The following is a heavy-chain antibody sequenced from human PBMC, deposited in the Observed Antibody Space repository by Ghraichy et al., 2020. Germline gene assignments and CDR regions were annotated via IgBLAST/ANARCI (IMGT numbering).Heavy chain of an antibody. CDR1: GGSFSGYY. CDR3: ARGGIAAVGPPYYYYGMDV. J-gene: IGHJ6*02. Sequence: SETLSLTCAVYGGSFSGYYWSWIRQPPGKGLEWIGEINHSGSTNYNPSLKSRVTISVDTSKNQFSLKLSSVTAADTAVYYCARGGIAAVGPPYYYYGMDVWGQGTTVTVSS. D-gene: IGHD6-13*01. CDR2: INHSGST. V-gene: IGHV4-34*01.